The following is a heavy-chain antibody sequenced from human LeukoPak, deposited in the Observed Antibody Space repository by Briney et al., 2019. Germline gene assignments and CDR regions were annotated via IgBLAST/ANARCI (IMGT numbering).Heavy chain of an antibody. V-gene: IGHV1-18*01. CDR3: ARVHCSGGSCYSASRF. Sequence: ASVKVSCKASGYTFTSYGISWVRQAPGQGLEWMGWISAYNGNTNYAQKLQGRVTMTTDTSTSTAYMELRSPRSDDTAVHYCARVHCSGGSCYSASRFWGQGTLVTVSS. CDR1: GYTFTSYG. CDR2: ISAYNGNT. D-gene: IGHD2-15*01. J-gene: IGHJ4*02.